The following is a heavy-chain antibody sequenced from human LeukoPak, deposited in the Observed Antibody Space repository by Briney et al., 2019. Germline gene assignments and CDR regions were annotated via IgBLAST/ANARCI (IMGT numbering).Heavy chain of an antibody. J-gene: IGHJ6*03. CDR2: ISSSSSYI. CDR1: GFTFSSYS. CDR3: ARDPYSGSYGDYYYYYMDV. Sequence: AGGSLRLSCAASGFTFSSYSMNWVRQAPGKGLEWVSSISSSSSYIYYADSVKGRFTISRDNAKNSLYLQMNSLRAEDTAVYYCARDPYSGSYGDYYYYYMDVWGKGTTVTIS. V-gene: IGHV3-21*01. D-gene: IGHD1-26*01.